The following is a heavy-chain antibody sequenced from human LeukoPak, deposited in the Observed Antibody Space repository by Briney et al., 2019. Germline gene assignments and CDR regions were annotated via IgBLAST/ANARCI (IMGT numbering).Heavy chain of an antibody. CDR2: ISWNSGSI. D-gene: IGHD6-13*01. CDR3: AKDISYSSTHNSGMDV. J-gene: IGHJ6*02. CDR1: GFTFDDYA. Sequence: PGGSPRLSCAASGFTFDDYAMHWVRQAPGKGLEWVSGISWNSGSIGYADSVKGRFTISRDNAKNSLYLQMNSLRAEDTALYYCAKDISYSSTHNSGMDVWGQGTTVTVSS. V-gene: IGHV3-9*01.